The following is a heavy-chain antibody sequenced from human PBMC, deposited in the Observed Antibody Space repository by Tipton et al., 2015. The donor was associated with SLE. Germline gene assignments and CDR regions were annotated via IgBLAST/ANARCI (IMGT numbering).Heavy chain of an antibody. Sequence: GLVKPSETLSLTCSVSADSIRRSYWSWIRQPPGKTLEWIGYIFSSGNTYYNPSLNSRVTVSVYTSKNQFSLNLNSVTAADTAVYYCARHVRGVAGWFDPWGQGTLVTVSS. CDR2: IFSSGNT. V-gene: IGHV4-59*01. J-gene: IGHJ5*02. CDR3: ARHVRGVAGWFDP. CDR1: ADSIRRSY. D-gene: IGHD3-10*01.